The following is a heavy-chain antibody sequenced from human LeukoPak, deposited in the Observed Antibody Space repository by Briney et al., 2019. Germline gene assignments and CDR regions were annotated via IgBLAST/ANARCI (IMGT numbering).Heavy chain of an antibody. D-gene: IGHD6-19*01. V-gene: IGHV4-34*01. J-gene: IGHJ6*04. CDR1: GEPFSSHY. Sequence: SETLSLTCGVSGEPFSSHYWTWLRQPPGKGLEWIGEINPRGSTNYNPSLESRVTVSADTSRNQLSLSLTSVTAADSAVYFCARGLRQGSAWSWGPKEKSYQYMDVWGTGTTVTVSS. CDR2: INPRGST. CDR3: ARGLRQGSAWSWGPKEKSYQYMDV.